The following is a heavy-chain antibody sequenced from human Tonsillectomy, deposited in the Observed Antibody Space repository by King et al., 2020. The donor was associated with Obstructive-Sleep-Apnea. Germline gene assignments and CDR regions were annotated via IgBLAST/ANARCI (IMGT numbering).Heavy chain of an antibody. CDR3: ARDRDDYYDSTGTFFDF. J-gene: IGHJ4*02. D-gene: IGHD3-22*01. CDR1: GDTFSNYA. V-gene: IGHV1-69*17. CDR2: IVPLIALS. Sequence: QLVQSGTEVKKPGSSVKVSCKASGDTFSNYAISWVRQVPGQGLEWMRGIVPLIALSNYAQKFQGRVTITADKSTSTAYMELSSLKSEDTAVYYCARDRDDYYDSTGTFFDFWGQGTLVTVSS.